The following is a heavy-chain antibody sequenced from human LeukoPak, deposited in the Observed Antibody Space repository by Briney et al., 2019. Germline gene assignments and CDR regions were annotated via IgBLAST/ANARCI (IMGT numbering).Heavy chain of an antibody. CDR2: IYTSGST. Sequence: SETLSLTCAVYGGSFSGYYWSWIRQPAGKGLEWIGRIYTSGSTNYNPSLKSRVTMSVDTSKNQFSLKLSSVTAADTAVYYCARDSTGYSSSWGFYYYYYMDVWGKGTTVTISS. D-gene: IGHD6-13*01. CDR1: GGSFSGYY. V-gene: IGHV4-59*10. CDR3: ARDSTGYSSSWGFYYYYYMDV. J-gene: IGHJ6*03.